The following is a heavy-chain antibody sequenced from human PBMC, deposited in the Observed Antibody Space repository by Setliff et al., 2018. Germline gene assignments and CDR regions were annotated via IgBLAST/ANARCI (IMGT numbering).Heavy chain of an antibody. V-gene: IGHV1-46*01. CDR3: ARGGMAAAGRKGVFEH. Sequence: ASVKVSCKASGYSFSAYYMHWVRQAPGQGPEWMGIINTGGGSASYAEKFEGRVTMTSDTSARKVYMEVNILRSDDTAMYHCARGGMAAAGRKGVFEHWGQGTLVTVSS. CDR2: INTGGGSA. J-gene: IGHJ4*02. CDR1: GYSFSAYY. D-gene: IGHD6-13*01.